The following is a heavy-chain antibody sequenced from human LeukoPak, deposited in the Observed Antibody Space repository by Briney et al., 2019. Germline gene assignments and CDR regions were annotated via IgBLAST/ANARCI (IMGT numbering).Heavy chain of an antibody. CDR1: GFTFDDYA. CDR3: ARESQQYWSVGALDV. CDR2: ISWNSGSI. D-gene: IGHD2/OR15-2a*01. Sequence: GGSLRLSCAASGFTFDDYAMHWVRQAPGKGLGWVSGISWNSGSIGYADSVKSRFTISRDNAKNSLYLQMNSLTAEDTAVYYCARESQQYWSVGALDVWGQGTTVTVSS. J-gene: IGHJ6*02. V-gene: IGHV3-9*01.